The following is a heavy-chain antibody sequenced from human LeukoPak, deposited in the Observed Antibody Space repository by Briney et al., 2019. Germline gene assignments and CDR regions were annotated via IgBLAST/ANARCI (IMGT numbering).Heavy chain of an antibody. CDR3: AKEGELGEFDY. D-gene: IGHD3-16*01. CDR2: ITGSGHTT. J-gene: IGHJ4*02. V-gene: IGHV3-23*01. CDR1: GFTFSNYG. Sequence: GGSLRLSYAASGFTFSNYGMNWVRQAPGKGLEWVSAITGSGHTTYYADSVKGRFTISRDNSKNTLYLQMNSLRAEDTAVYYCAKEGELGEFDYWGQGTLVTVSS.